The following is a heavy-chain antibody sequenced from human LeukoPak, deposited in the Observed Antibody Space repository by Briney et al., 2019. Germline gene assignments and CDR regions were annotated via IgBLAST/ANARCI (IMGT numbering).Heavy chain of an antibody. CDR3: ARDTPRELPYYYGMDV. CDR2: ISSSSSYT. D-gene: IGHD1-26*01. V-gene: IGHV3-11*05. CDR1: GFTFSDYY. Sequence: GGSLRLSCAASGFTFSDYYMSWIRQAPGKGLEWVSYISSSSSYTNYADSVKGRFTISRDNAKNSLYLQMNSLRAEDTAVYYRARDTPRELPYYYGMDVWGQGTTVTVSS. J-gene: IGHJ6*02.